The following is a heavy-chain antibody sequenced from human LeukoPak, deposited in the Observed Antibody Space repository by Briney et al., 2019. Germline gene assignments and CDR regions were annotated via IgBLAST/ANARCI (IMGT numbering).Heavy chain of an antibody. Sequence: GASVKVSCKASGYTFTGYYMHWVRQAPGQGLEWMEWINPNSGGTNYAQKFQGRVTMTRDTSISTAYMELSRLRSDGTAVYYCARDKDLLWFGELLTHAFDIWDQGTMVTVSS. J-gene: IGHJ3*02. V-gene: IGHV1-2*02. CDR2: INPNSGGT. CDR1: GYTFTGYY. CDR3: ARDKDLLWFGELLTHAFDI. D-gene: IGHD3-10*01.